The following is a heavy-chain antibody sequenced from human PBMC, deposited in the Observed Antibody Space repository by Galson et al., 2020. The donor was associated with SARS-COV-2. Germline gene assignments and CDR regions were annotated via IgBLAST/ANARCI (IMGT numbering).Heavy chain of an antibody. Sequence: ETSETLSLTCTVSGGSISSYCWSWIRQPPGKGLEWIGYIYYSGSTNYNPSLKSRVTISVDTSKNQFSLKLSSVTAADTAVYYCARGDTDYYDSSGYYYYFDYWGQGTLVTVSS. J-gene: IGHJ4*02. D-gene: IGHD3-22*01. CDR3: ARGDTDYYDSSGYYYYFDY. V-gene: IGHV4-59*08. CDR1: GGSISSYC. CDR2: IYYSGST.